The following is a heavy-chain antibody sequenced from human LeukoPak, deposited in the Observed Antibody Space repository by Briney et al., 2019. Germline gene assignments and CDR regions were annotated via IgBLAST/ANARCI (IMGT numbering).Heavy chain of an antibody. CDR3: ANTYYDFWSGNYYYYGMDV. Sequence: QTGGSLRLSCAASGFTFSSYAMHWVRQAPGKGLEWVAVISYDGSNKYYADSVKGRLTISRDNSKNTLYLQMNSLRAEDTAVYYCANTYYDFWSGNYYYYGMDVWGQGTTVTVSS. V-gene: IGHV3-30*04. CDR1: GFTFSSYA. CDR2: ISYDGSNK. J-gene: IGHJ6*02. D-gene: IGHD3-3*01.